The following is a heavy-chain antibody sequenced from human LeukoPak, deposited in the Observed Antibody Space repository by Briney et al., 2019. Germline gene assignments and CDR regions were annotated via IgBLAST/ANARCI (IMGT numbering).Heavy chain of an antibody. CDR3: ARAANKNWFDR. V-gene: IGHV4-31*03. J-gene: IGHJ5*02. CDR2: IYYSGST. Sequence: SQTLCLSCTVPGGSISSGGYSWSWIRQQPGKGLERIGYIYYSGSTYYHPSIKSRVTMSVDTSKNHISLMLSSVTAADTAVDYCARAANKNWFDRWGQGTLVTVSS. D-gene: IGHD1/OR15-1a*01. CDR1: GGSISSGGYS.